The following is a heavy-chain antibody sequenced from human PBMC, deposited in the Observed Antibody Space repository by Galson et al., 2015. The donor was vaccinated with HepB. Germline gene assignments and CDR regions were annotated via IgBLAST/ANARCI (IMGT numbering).Heavy chain of an antibody. J-gene: IGHJ4*02. D-gene: IGHD6-19*01. V-gene: IGHV1-18*01. CDR3: ARETSAVAGLDY. Sequence: SVKVSCKGYGYTFTNYAINWVRQAPGQGLEWMGWISVHNGDTKYAQNLQGRVTMTTDTSTGTASMELRSLRSDDTAVYYCARETSAVAGLDYWGQGTLVTVSS. CDR1: GYTFTNYA. CDR2: ISVHNGDT.